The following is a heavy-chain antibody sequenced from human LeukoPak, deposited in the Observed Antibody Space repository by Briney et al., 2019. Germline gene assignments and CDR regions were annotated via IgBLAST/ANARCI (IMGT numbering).Heavy chain of an antibody. D-gene: IGHD6-19*01. J-gene: IGHJ4*02. CDR1: GYTFTSYD. CDR3: ARVAGSIDY. Sequence: ASVKVSCKASGYTFTSYDINWVRQATGQALEWMGWTNPNSGNTGYAQKFQGRVTITRNTSISTAYMELSSLRSEDTAVYYCARVAGSIDYWGQGTLVTVSS. V-gene: IGHV1-8*03. CDR2: TNPNSGNT.